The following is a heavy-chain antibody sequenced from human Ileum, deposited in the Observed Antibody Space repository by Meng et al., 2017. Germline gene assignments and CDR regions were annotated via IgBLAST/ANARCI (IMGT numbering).Heavy chain of an antibody. V-gene: IGHV3-23*01. Sequence: GESLKISCAASGFIFTNYAMTWVRQAPGKGLEWVSIISGKADETYYADSVKGRFTISRDNSKNTVYLQMNSLAVDDTAVYYCAKKRNGYGSSSGAFDIWGQGTMVNVSS. CDR3: AKKRNGYGSSSGAFDI. CDR2: ISGKADET. D-gene: IGHD3-10*01. J-gene: IGHJ3*02. CDR1: GFIFTNYA.